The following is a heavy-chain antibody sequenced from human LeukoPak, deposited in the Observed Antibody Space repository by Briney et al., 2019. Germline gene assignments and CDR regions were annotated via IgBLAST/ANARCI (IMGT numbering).Heavy chain of an antibody. V-gene: IGHV4-4*08. CDR2: IYTSGST. CDR3: ARDLSLITFGGVIVYYFDY. CDR1: GGSISSYY. Sequence: SETLSLTCTVSGGSISSYYWSWIRQPPGKGLEWIGYIYTSGSTNYNPSLKSRVTMSVDTSKNQFSLKLSSVTAADTAVYYCARDLSLITFGGVIVYYFDYWGQGTLVTVSS. J-gene: IGHJ4*02. D-gene: IGHD3-16*02.